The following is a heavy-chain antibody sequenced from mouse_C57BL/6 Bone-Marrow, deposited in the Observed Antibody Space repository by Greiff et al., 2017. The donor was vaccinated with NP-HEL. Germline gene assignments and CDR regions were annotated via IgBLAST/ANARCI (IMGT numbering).Heavy chain of an antibody. CDR3: ARESLLRAWFAY. V-gene: IGHV1-55*01. CDR1: GYTFTSYW. CDR2: IYPGSGSS. D-gene: IGHD2-12*01. J-gene: IGHJ3*01. Sequence: QVHVKQPGAELVKPGASVKMSCKASGYTFTSYWITWVKQRPGQGLEWIGDIYPGSGSSNYNEKFKSKATLTVDTSSSTAYMQLSSLTSEDSAVYYCARESLLRAWFAYWGQGTLVTVSA.